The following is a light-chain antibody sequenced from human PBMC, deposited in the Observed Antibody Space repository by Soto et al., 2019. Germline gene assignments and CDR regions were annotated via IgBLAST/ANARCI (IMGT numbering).Light chain of an antibody. CDR2: EVS. V-gene: IGLV2-14*01. J-gene: IGLJ1*01. Sequence: QSAPTQPASVSGSPGQSITISCTGTSSDVGGYNYVSWYQQHPGKAPKLMISEVSNRPSGVSNRFSGSKSGNTASLTISGLQAEDEADYYCSSYTSRSTYVFGTGTKLTVL. CDR1: SSDVGGYNY. CDR3: SSYTSRSTYV.